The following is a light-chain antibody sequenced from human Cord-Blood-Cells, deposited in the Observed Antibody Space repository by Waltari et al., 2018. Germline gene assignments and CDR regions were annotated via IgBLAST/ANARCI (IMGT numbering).Light chain of an antibody. J-gene: IGLJ2*01. CDR2: DVS. V-gene: IGLV2-14*01. Sequence: QSALTQPASVSGSPGQSITISCTGTSSDVGGYNYVSWYQPHPGKAPKLMIYDVSNRPSGVSNRFSGSKSGNTASLTISGLQAEDEADYYCSSYTSSSTRAVVFGGGTKLTVL. CDR3: SSYTSSSTRAVV. CDR1: SSDVGGYNY.